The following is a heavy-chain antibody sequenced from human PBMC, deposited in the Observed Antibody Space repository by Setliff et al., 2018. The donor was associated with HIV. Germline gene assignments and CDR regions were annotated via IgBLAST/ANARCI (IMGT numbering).Heavy chain of an antibody. CDR3: ARDMTNYYDRSGSFGWFAP. V-gene: IGHV4-39*07. Sequence: SETLSLTCSVSGDSISNGAYFWAWIRQPPGKGLEWIGSMSYSGSTLYNPSLKTRVTISVDTSKNHFSLKLTSVTAADTAVYYCARDMTNYYDRSGSFGWFAPWGQGTPVTVSS. J-gene: IGHJ5*02. CDR2: MSYSGST. D-gene: IGHD3-22*01. CDR1: GDSISNGAYF.